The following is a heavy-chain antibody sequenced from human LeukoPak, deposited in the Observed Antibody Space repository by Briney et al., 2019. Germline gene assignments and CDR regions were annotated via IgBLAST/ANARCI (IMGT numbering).Heavy chain of an antibody. D-gene: IGHD3-9*01. CDR3: ASDDWARRSYNWFDP. V-gene: IGHV4-39*01. Sequence: SETLSLTCTVSGGSISSSSYYWGWIRQPPGKGLEWIGSIYYSGSTYYNPSLKSRVTISVDTSKNQFSLKLSSVTAADTAVYYCASDDWARRSYNWFDPWGQGTLVTVSS. CDR2: IYYSGST. CDR1: GGSISSSSYY. J-gene: IGHJ5*02.